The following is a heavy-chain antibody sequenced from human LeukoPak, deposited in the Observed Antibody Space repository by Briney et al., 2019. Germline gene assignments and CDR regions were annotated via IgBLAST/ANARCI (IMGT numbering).Heavy chain of an antibody. V-gene: IGHV4-39*07. CDR2: IYYSGST. CDR1: GDSITGYY. J-gene: IGHJ6*03. Sequence: SETLSLTCSVSGDSITGYYWGWIRQPPGKGLEWIGSIYYSGSTYYNPSLKSRVTISVDTSKNQFSLKLSSVTAADTAVYYCARALAYYYDSSGYYYGRSYYYYYMDVWGKGTTVTVSS. D-gene: IGHD3-22*01. CDR3: ARALAYYYDSSGYYYGRSYYYYYMDV.